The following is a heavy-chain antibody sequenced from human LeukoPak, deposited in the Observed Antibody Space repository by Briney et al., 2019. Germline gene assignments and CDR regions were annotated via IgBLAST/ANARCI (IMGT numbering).Heavy chain of an antibody. Sequence: KPSETLSLTCTVSGGSISSYYWSWIRQPAGKGLEWIGRIYTSGSTNYNPSLKSRVTMSVDTSKNQFSLKLSSVTAADTAVYYCARDELYYYDSSGSYYFDYWGQGTLVTVSS. J-gene: IGHJ4*02. CDR2: IYTSGST. V-gene: IGHV4-4*07. CDR1: GGSISSYY. CDR3: ARDELYYYDSSGSYYFDY. D-gene: IGHD3-22*01.